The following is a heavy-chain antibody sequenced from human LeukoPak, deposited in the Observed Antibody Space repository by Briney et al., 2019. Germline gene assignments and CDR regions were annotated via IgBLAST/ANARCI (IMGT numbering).Heavy chain of an antibody. CDR1: GDSVSSNGAP. V-gene: IGHV6-1*01. D-gene: IGHD2-21*02. J-gene: IGHJ4*02. CDR3: ARANTVVTIYDY. Sequence: SQTLSLTCAISGDSVSSNGAPWHWIRQSPSRGLEWLGMTYYRSKWYNDYAVSVKSRVTINPDTSKNQFSLQLNSVTPEDTAVYFCARANTVVTIYDYWGQGTLVTVSS. CDR2: TYYRSKWYN.